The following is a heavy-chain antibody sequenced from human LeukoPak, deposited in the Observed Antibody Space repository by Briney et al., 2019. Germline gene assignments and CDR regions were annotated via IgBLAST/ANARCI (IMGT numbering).Heavy chain of an antibody. CDR1: GFTFSSYE. Sequence: GGSLRLSCAASGFTFSSYEMNWVRQAPGKGLEWVSGISGSGGSTYYADSVKGRFTISRDNSKNTLFLQMNSLRAEDTAVYYCVKTNYDYVWGSLDYWGQGTLVTVSS. J-gene: IGHJ4*02. D-gene: IGHD3-16*01. CDR3: VKTNYDYVWGSLDY. V-gene: IGHV3-23*01. CDR2: ISGSGGST.